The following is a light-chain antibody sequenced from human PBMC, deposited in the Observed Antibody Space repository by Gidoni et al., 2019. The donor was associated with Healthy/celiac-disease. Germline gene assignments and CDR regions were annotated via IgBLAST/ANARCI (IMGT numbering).Light chain of an antibody. V-gene: IGKV3-20*01. Sequence: EIVFTQSPGTLSLSPGERATLSCRASQSVSSSYLAWYQQKPGQAPRLLIYGASSRATGIPDRFCGSGSGTDFTLTISRLEPEDFAVYYCQQYGSSPCSFGQXTKLEIK. CDR2: GAS. CDR3: QQYGSSPCS. J-gene: IGKJ2*04. CDR1: QSVSSSY.